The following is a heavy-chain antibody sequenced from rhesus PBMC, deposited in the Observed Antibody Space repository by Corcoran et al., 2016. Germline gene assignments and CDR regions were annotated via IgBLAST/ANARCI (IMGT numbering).Heavy chain of an antibody. Sequence: QVQLQESGPGLVKPSETLSLTCAVSGGSISGYYYWSWIRQPPGKGLEWIGYFYGNSASTNYNPSLKNRVTILKDTSKNQFSLKLSSVTAADTAVYYCARRGRQLDFDYWGQGVLVTVSS. V-gene: IGHV4-143*01. D-gene: IGHD6-25*01. CDR1: GGSISGYYY. CDR3: ARRGRQLDFDY. J-gene: IGHJ4*01. CDR2: FYGNSAST.